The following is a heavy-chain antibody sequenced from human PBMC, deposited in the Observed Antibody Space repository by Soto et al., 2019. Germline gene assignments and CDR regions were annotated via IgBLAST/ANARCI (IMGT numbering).Heavy chain of an antibody. D-gene: IGHD3-16*02. Sequence: ASVKVSCKASGYTFTSYDINWVRQATGQGLEWMGWMKPNSGNTGYAQKFQGRVTMTRNTSISTAYMELSSLRSEDTAVYCSAPALIVLAVLSSSYFYGMDVFRQLPTVTASS. CDR1: GYTFTSYD. CDR2: MKPNSGNT. V-gene: IGHV1-8*01. CDR3: APALIVLAVLSSSYFYGMDV. J-gene: IGHJ6*02.